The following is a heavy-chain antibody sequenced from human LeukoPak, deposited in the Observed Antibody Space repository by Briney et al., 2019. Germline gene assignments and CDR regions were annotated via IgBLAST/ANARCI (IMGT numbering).Heavy chain of an antibody. D-gene: IGHD3-10*01. V-gene: IGHV3-53*01. CDR1: GFTFSNY. CDR2: IYSGGST. CDR3: ARGAPGYGSGSYYNSYYFDY. Sequence: PGGSLRLSCAASGFTFSNYMSWVRQAPGKGLEWVSVIYSGGSTYYADSVKGRFTISRDNSKNTLYLQMNSLRAEDTAVYYCARGAPGYGSGSYYNSYYFDYWGQGTLVTVSS. J-gene: IGHJ4*02.